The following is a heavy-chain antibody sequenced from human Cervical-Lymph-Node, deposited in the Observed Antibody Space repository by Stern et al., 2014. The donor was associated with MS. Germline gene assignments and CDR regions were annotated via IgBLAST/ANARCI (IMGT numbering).Heavy chain of an antibody. J-gene: IGHJ4*02. CDR2: IHAVGTT. Sequence: EVQLVESGGGLVQPGGSLRLSCEASGFPVGASYMNWVRQAPGKGLEWVSRIHAVGTTHYADCVKGRFTISRANAKNALYLQMDRLTVEDTAVYYCAREIAGRRFEDWGRGTLVAVSP. CDR3: AREIAGRRFED. V-gene: IGHV3-66*01. D-gene: IGHD6-6*01. CDR1: GFPVGASY.